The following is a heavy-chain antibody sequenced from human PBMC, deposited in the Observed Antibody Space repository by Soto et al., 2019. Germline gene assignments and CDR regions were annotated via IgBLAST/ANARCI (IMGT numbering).Heavy chain of an antibody. J-gene: IGHJ4*02. CDR2: LVPQFGTP. Sequence: QVQLVQSGAEVKKPGSSVKVSCLASRGTFNRYAINWVRQAPGHGLEWLGALVPQFGTPNYAQKFEDRVTIVAQESKDTASSELRRLQSDHTAVYYWPRQNGDRPMVPFDVWGQAALVTVSS. CDR3: PRQNGDRPMVPFDV. V-gene: IGHV1-69*01. D-gene: IGHD3-10*01. CDR1: RGTFNRYA.